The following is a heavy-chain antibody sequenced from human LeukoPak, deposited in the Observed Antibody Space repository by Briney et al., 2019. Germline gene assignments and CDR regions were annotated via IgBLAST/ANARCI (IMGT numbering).Heavy chain of an antibody. CDR3: ARDSRRLSPSNGYWFDP. D-gene: IGHD2-8*01. CDR2: IIPIFGTA. V-gene: IGHV1-69*05. CDR1: GGTFSSYA. Sequence: GASVKVSCKASGGTFSSYAISWVRQAPGQGLEWMGGIIPIFGTANYAQKFQSRVTITTDESTSTAYMELSSLRSEDTAVYYCARDSRRLSPSNGYWFDPWGQGTLVTVSS. J-gene: IGHJ5*02.